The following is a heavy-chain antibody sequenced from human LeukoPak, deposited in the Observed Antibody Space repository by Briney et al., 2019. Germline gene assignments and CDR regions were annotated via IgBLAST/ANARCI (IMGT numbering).Heavy chain of an antibody. CDR2: IYTSGST. CDR1: GGSISSYY. V-gene: IGHV4-4*07. D-gene: IGHD3-22*01. Sequence: SETLSLTCTVSGGSISSYYWSWIRQPAGKGLEWIGRIYTSGSTNYNPSLKSRVTMSVDTSKNQFSLKLSSVTAAETAVYYCARGENYYDSSGFYYVNALDIWGRGTMVTVS. J-gene: IGHJ3*02. CDR3: ARGENYYDSSGFYYVNALDI.